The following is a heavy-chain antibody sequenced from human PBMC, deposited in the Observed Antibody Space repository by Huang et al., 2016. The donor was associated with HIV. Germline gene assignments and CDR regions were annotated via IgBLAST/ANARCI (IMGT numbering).Heavy chain of an antibody. CDR2: HTSGSTYK. Sequence: SQRHGRGACCCRVSGSGMHWVRQGPGKGVAWFLSHTSGSTYKCYADSGKGRFTISRDNAKNSLYLQMNSLRAEDTAVYYCARGSPPPFSTDWGQGTLVTVSS. D-gene: IGHD3-3*01. J-gene: IGHJ4*02. CDR3: ARGSPPPFSTD. V-gene: IGHV3-21*01. CDR1: CCRVSGSG.